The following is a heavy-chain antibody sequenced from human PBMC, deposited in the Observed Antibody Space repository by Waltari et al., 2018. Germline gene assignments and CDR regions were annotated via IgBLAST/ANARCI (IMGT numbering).Heavy chain of an antibody. J-gene: IGHJ2*01. CDR2: INAGNGNT. CDR1: GYTFTSYA. V-gene: IGHV1-3*03. CDR3: ARDRANWGSPWYFDL. D-gene: IGHD7-27*01. Sequence: QVQLVQSGAEVKKPGASVKVSCKASGYTFTSYAMHWVRQAPGQRLEWMGWINAGNGNTKDSQEFQGRVTITRDTSASTAYMELSSLRSEDMAVYYCARDRANWGSPWYFDLWGRGTLVTVSS.